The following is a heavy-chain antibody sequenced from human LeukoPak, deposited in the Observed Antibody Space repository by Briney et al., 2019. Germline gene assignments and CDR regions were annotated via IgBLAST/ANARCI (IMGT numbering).Heavy chain of an antibody. CDR1: GFTFGSYG. Sequence: GGSLRLSCAASGFTFGSYGMHWVCQAPGKGLEWVAVISYDGSNKYYADSVKGRFTISRDNSKNTLYLQMNSLRAEDTAVYYCAKGGGYSGYDYYFDYWGQGTLVTVSS. CDR2: ISYDGSNK. CDR3: AKGGGYSGYDYYFDY. D-gene: IGHD5-12*01. V-gene: IGHV3-30*18. J-gene: IGHJ4*02.